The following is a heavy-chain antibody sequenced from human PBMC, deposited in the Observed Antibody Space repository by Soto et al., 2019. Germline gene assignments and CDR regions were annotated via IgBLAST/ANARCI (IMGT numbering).Heavy chain of an antibody. CDR2: ISYDGSNK. D-gene: IGHD3-3*01. J-gene: IGHJ6*02. V-gene: IGHV3-30*03. CDR1: GFTFSSYG. CDR3: ARDRKIFHSDLEWLLYYYYGMDV. Sequence: PGGSLRLSCAASGFTFSSYGMHWVRQAPGKGLEWVAVISYDGSNKYYADSVKGRFTISRDNSKNTLYLQMNSLRAEDTAVYYCARDRKIFHSDLEWLLYYYYGMDVWGQGTTVTVSS.